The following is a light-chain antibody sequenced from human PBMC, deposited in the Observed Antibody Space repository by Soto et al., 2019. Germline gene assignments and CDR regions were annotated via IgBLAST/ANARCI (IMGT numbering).Light chain of an antibody. CDR2: DAS. CDR3: QQYNSARWT. V-gene: IGKV1-5*01. Sequence: DIQLTQSPSTLSASVGDRVTITCRASQSINRWLAWSQQKPGKAPKLLIFDASTLEVGVPSRFSGSASGTEFTLTISSLQPDDFATYSCQQYNSARWTFGQGTKVEVK. CDR1: QSINRW. J-gene: IGKJ1*01.